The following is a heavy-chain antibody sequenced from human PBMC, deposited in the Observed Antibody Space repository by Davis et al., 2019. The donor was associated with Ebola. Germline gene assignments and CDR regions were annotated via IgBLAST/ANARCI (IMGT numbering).Heavy chain of an antibody. Sequence: MPSETLSLTCAVYGGSFSGYYWSWISQPPGKGLEWIGGINHSGSTNYNPSLKSQVTIAVDTSKNQFSLKLYSVNAADTAVYYCARCPLIVVVPAAIRSNAFDIWGQGTMVTVSS. V-gene: IGHV4-34*01. J-gene: IGHJ3*02. CDR3: ARCPLIVVVPAAIRSNAFDI. CDR1: GGSFSGYY. D-gene: IGHD2-2*02. CDR2: INHSGST.